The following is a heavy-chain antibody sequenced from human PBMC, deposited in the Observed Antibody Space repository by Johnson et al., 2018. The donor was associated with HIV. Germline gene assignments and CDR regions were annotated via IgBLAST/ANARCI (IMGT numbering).Heavy chain of an antibody. Sequence: EVQLVESGGGLVQPGGSLRLSCAASGFTVSSNYMSWVRQAPGKGLEWVSVIYSGGSTYYADSVKGRFTISRYNSKNTLYLQMNSLRAEDTALYYCARTECFGWDRSHALDIWGQGTMVTVSS. CDR3: ARTECFGWDRSHALDI. D-gene: IGHD3-3*01. CDR1: GFTVSSNY. J-gene: IGHJ3*02. V-gene: IGHV3-66*01. CDR2: IYSGGST.